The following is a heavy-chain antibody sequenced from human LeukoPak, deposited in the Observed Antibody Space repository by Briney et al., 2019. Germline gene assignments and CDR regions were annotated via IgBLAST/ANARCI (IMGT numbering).Heavy chain of an antibody. CDR2: ISWDGGST. D-gene: IGHD5-18*01. Sequence: PGGSLRLSCAASGFTFDDYAMNWVRQAPGKGLEWVSLISWDGGSTYYADSVKGRFTISRDNSKNSLYLQMNSLRAEDTALYYCAKDLYSYGLAGLDYWGQGTLVTVSS. CDR1: GFTFDDYA. CDR3: AKDLYSYGLAGLDY. J-gene: IGHJ4*02. V-gene: IGHV3-43D*03.